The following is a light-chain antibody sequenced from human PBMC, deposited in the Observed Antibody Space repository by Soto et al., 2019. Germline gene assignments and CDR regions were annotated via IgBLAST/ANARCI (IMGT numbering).Light chain of an antibody. CDR1: HSVSRTY. V-gene: IGKV3-20*01. J-gene: IGKJ5*01. CDR2: GTS. CDR3: QQFGDSVT. Sequence: EIVLTQSPGTLSLSPGERATLSCRASHSVSRTYLAWYQQKPGQAPRLLIYGTSDRATGTPDRFSGSGSGTDFTLTISRLEPEDSAVYYCQQFGDSVTFGQGTRLDIK.